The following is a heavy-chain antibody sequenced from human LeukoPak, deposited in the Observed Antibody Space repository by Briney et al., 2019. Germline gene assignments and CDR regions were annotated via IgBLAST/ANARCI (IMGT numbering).Heavy chain of an antibody. D-gene: IGHD3-10*01. CDR3: ARSGPTHYGSGSYYVDY. CDR1: GGSISSYY. V-gene: IGHV4-59*01. J-gene: IGHJ4*02. CDR2: IYYSGST. Sequence: SETLSLTCTVSGGSISSYYWSWIRQPPGKGLEWIGYIYYSGSTNYNPSLKSRVTISVDTSKNQFSLKLSSVTAADTAVYYCARSGPTHYGSGSYYVDYWGQGTLVTVSS.